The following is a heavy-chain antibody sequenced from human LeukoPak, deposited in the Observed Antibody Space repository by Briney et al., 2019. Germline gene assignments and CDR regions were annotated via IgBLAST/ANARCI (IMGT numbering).Heavy chain of an antibody. CDR2: ISYDGSNK. J-gene: IGHJ4*02. D-gene: IGHD2-2*01. CDR3: AKDMPAD. Sequence: PAGSLRLSCAASGFTFSSYGMHWVRQAPGKGLEWVAVISYDGSNKYYADSVKGRFTISRDNAKNTLYLQMNSLRAEDTAVYYCAKDMPADWGQGTLVTVSS. CDR1: GFTFSSYG. V-gene: IGHV3-30*18.